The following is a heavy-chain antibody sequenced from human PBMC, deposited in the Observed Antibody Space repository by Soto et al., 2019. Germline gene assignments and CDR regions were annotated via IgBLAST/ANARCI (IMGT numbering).Heavy chain of an antibody. CDR1: GFTFTSAW. D-gene: IGHD2-15*01. CDR2: IKSKSEGGST. V-gene: IGHV3-15*07. Sequence: EVQLVESGGGLVKPGGSLRISCAASGFTFTSAWMNWVRQAPGPGLVWVGRIKSKSEGGSTDYAAPVKGSFTISRDYSKTTLYLQRNSLKTGDTAVYYCTTDQGGEVVVDYWGQGTLVTVSS. J-gene: IGHJ4*02. CDR3: TTDQGGEVVVDY.